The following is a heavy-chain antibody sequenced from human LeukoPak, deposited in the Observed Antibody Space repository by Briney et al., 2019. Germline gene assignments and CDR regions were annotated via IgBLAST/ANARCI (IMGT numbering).Heavy chain of an antibody. J-gene: IGHJ4*02. CDR3: TTDLQAEDIVVVPADY. CDR1: GFTFSNAW. V-gene: IGHV3-15*01. D-gene: IGHD2-2*01. CDR2: INSKTDGGTT. Sequence: REGSLRLSCAASGFTFSNAWMSWVRQAPGKGLEWVGRINSKTDGGTTDYAAPVKGRFTISRDDSKNTLYLQMNSLKTEDTAVYYWTTDLQAEDIVVVPADYWGQGTLVTVSS.